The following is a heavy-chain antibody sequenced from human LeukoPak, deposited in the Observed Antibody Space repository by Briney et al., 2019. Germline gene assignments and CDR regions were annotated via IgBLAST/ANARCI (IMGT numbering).Heavy chain of an antibody. J-gene: IGHJ4*02. CDR1: GFTFSSYS. D-gene: IGHD6-6*01. CDR3: ASGSLAARPPFDY. CDR2: ISSSSSYI. V-gene: IGHV3-21*01. Sequence: SPGGSLRLSCAASGFTFSSYSMNWVRQAPGKGLEWVSSISSSSSYIYYADSVKGRFTISRDNAKNSLYLQMNSLRAEDTAVYYCASGSLAARPPFDYWGQGTLVTASS.